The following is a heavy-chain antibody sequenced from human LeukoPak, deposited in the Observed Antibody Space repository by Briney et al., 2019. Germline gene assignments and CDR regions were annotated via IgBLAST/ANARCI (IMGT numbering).Heavy chain of an antibody. CDR2: INSDGSST. CDR3: GRVVYSRFGELLYEYGAFDI. Sequence: GGSLRLSCAASGFTFSSYWMHWARQAPGKGLVWVSRINSDGSSTSYADSVKGRFTISRDNAKNTLYLQMNSLRAEDTAVYYCGRVVYSRFGELLYEYGAFDIWGQGTMVTVSS. J-gene: IGHJ3*02. CDR1: GFTFSSYW. V-gene: IGHV3-74*01. D-gene: IGHD3-10*01.